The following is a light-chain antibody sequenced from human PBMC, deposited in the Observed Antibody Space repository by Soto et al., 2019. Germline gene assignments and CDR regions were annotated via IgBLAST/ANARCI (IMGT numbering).Light chain of an antibody. J-gene: IGKJ1*01. CDR2: LGS. Sequence: DIVMTQSPLSLPVTPGEPASISCRSSQSLLHSNGYNYLDWYLQKPGQSPQLLIYLGSNRASGVPDRFSGSGSRADFTLRVRRVEAEDVGVYYCMQALQTPLFGQGTKVEIK. CDR1: QSLLHSNGYNY. CDR3: MQALQTPL. V-gene: IGKV2-28*01.